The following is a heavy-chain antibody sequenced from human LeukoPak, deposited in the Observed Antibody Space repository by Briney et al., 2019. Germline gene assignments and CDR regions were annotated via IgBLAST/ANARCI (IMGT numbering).Heavy chain of an antibody. J-gene: IGHJ4*02. CDR3: ARYSSSSRVFDY. V-gene: IGHV4-31*03. Sequence: PSETLSLTCTVSGGSISSGGYYWSWIRQHPGKGLEWIGYIYYSGSTYYNPSLKSRVTISVDTSKNQFSLKLSSVTAADTAVYYCARYSSSSRVFDYWGQGTLATVSS. CDR2: IYYSGST. CDR1: GGSISSGGYY. D-gene: IGHD6-6*01.